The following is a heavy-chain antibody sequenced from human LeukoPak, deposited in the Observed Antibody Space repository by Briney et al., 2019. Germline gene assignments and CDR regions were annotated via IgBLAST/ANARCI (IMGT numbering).Heavy chain of an antibody. D-gene: IGHD3-22*01. Sequence: PSETLSLTCAVSGYSISSGYYWGWIRQPPGKGLEWIGSIYHSGSTYYNPSLKSRVTISVDTSKNQFSLKLSSVTAADTAVYYCARHESPSISGTYDSSGYFDYWGQGTLVTVSS. CDR1: GYSISSGYY. CDR3: ARHESPSISGTYDSSGYFDY. V-gene: IGHV4-38-2*01. J-gene: IGHJ4*02. CDR2: IYHSGST.